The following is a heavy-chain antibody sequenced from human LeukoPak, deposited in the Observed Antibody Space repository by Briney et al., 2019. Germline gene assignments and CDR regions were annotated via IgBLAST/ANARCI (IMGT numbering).Heavy chain of an antibody. Sequence: GGSLRLSCAASGFTFTSYSMHWVRQAPGKGLEWVAFISPDGSIRNYADSVKGRFTISRDNSKNTVYLQINSLRPEDTALYHCAKDDHYDTSGHGWVFDIWGQGTVVTVSS. CDR2: ISPDGSIR. D-gene: IGHD3-22*01. CDR1: GFTFTSYS. CDR3: AKDDHYDTSGHGWVFDI. J-gene: IGHJ3*02. V-gene: IGHV3-30*18.